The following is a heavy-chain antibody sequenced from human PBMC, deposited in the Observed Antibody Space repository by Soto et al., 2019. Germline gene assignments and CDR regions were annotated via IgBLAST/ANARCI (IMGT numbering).Heavy chain of an antibody. CDR1: GGSISSYY. V-gene: IGHV4-59*08. CDR2: IYYSGST. Sequence: SETLSLTCTVSGGSISSYYWSWIRQPPGKGLEWIGYIYYSGSTNYNPSLKSRVTISVDTSKNQFSLKLSSVTAADTAVYFCARSAHYCSGGSCYLGGFDYWGQGTLVTVSS. J-gene: IGHJ4*02. CDR3: ARSAHYCSGGSCYLGGFDY. D-gene: IGHD2-15*01.